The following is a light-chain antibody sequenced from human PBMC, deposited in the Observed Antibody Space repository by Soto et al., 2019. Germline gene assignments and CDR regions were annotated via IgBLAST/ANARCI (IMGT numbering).Light chain of an antibody. J-gene: IGLJ1*01. Sequence: QSALTQPASVSGSPGQSITISCTGTSSDVGGYNYVSWYQQHPGKAPKLMIYDVTEQPSGVPDRFSGSKSGNTASLTISGLQAEDEADYYCCSYAGSYTYVFGTGTRSPS. CDR2: DVT. CDR1: SSDVGGYNY. V-gene: IGLV2-11*01. CDR3: CSYAGSYTYV.